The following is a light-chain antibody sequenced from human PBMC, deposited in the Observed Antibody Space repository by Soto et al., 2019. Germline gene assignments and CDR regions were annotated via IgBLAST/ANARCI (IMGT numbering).Light chain of an antibody. Sequence: QSVLTQPPSASGTPGQRVTISCSGSSSNIGSNTVNWYQQHPGKAPKLMIYEVTNRPSGVSTRFSGSKSGNTASLTISGLQAEDEADYYCCSFTSGNTAYVFGTGTKVTVL. CDR1: SSNIGSNT. J-gene: IGLJ1*01. V-gene: IGLV2-14*01. CDR3: CSFTSGNTAYV. CDR2: EVT.